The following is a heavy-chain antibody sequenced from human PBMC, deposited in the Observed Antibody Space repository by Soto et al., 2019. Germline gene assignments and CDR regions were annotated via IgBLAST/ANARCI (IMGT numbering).Heavy chain of an antibody. V-gene: IGHV3-74*01. CDR2: INSDGSST. CDR3: ARDPTYFYDSSGYYDY. CDR1: GFTFSSYW. Sequence: EVPLVESGGGLVQPGGFLRLSCAASGFTFSSYWMHWVRQAPGKGLVWVARINSDGSSTSYSDAVKGRFTISRDYAKNTLYLKMNSLRAEDTAVYYCARDPTYFYDSSGYYDYWGQGTLVTVSS. J-gene: IGHJ4*02. D-gene: IGHD3-22*01.